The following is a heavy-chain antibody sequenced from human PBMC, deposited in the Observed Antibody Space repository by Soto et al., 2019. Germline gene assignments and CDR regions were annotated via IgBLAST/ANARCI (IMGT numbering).Heavy chain of an antibody. CDR2: ISSSSSYI. Sequence: GGSLSLSCAASGFPFSSYSMNWVRQAPGKGLEWVSSISSSSSYIYYADSVKGRFTISRDNAKNSLYLQMNSLRAEDTAVYYCASDVVVAARDAFDIWGQGTMVTVS. V-gene: IGHV3-21*01. CDR3: ASDVVVAARDAFDI. D-gene: IGHD2-15*01. CDR1: GFPFSSYS. J-gene: IGHJ3*02.